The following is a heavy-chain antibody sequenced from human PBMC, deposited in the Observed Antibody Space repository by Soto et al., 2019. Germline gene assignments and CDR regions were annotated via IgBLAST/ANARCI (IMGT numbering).Heavy chain of an antibody. V-gene: IGHV5-51*01. Sequence: GESLKISCKGSGHIFSNYWIGWVRQMPGKGLEWMGIIYPGDSDTRYSPSFQGQVTITVDKSINTAYLQWSRLKPSDTAIYYCARQRLWGTSGYYYFENWGQGTLVTVS. CDR3: ARQRLWGTSGYYYFEN. J-gene: IGHJ4*02. D-gene: IGHD3-22*01. CDR1: GHIFSNYW. CDR2: IYPGDSDT.